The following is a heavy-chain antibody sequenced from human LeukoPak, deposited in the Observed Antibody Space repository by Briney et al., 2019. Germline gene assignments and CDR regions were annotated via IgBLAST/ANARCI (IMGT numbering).Heavy chain of an antibody. V-gene: IGHV3-7*05. J-gene: IGHJ4*02. CDR3: ARGGGTADC. CDR1: GFTFSNYW. CDR2: IKQDGSEK. Sequence: GGSLRLSCVASGFTFSNYWMSWVRQAPGKGLEWVANIKQDGSEKYYVDSVKGRFTISRDNAKNSLYLQMNTLRADDTPVYYCARGGGTADCWGPGTLVTASS. D-gene: IGHD2-21*02.